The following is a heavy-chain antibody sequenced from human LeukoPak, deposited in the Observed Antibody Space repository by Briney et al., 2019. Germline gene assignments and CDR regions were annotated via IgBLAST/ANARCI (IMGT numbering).Heavy chain of an antibody. CDR2: INHSGST. Sequence: SETLSLTCAVYGDSFSAYYWSWIRQPPGKGLEWIEEINHSGSTNYNPSLKSRVTISVDTSKNQFSLKLSSVTAADTAVYYCARGGVVGATRELDYWGQGTLVTVSS. D-gene: IGHD1-26*01. CDR1: GDSFSAYY. CDR3: ARGGVVGATRELDY. J-gene: IGHJ4*02. V-gene: IGHV4-34*01.